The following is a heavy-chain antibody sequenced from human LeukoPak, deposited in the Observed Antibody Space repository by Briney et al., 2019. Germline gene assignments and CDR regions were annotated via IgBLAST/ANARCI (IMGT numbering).Heavy chain of an antibody. CDR1: GFTFSSYA. D-gene: IGHD3-10*01. Sequence: GGSLRLSCTASGFTFSSYAMNWVRQAPGKGLEWVSGIGAGGTFTYYADSVKGRFTIFRDNSRNTLYLQMNSLKADDTAVYYCAKVSAVTRGHFDYWGQGNLVTVSS. V-gene: IGHV3-23*01. J-gene: IGHJ4*02. CDR3: AKVSAVTRGHFDY. CDR2: IGAGGTFT.